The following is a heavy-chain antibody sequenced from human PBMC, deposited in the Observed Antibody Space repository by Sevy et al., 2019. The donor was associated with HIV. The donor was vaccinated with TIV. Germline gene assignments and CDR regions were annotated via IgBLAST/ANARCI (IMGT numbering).Heavy chain of an antibody. CDR3: ARVPPLTIFWAYYDYGMDV. V-gene: IGHV3-7*01. D-gene: IGHD3-9*01. CDR2: IKQDGSEK. J-gene: IGHJ6*02. Sequence: GGSLRLSCAASGFTFSSYWMSRVRQAPGKGLAWVANIKQDGSEKYYVDSLKGHLTTSRDNAKNSLYLQMNSLRAEDTAVYYCARVPPLTIFWAYYDYGMDVWGQGTTVTVS. CDR1: GFTFSSYW.